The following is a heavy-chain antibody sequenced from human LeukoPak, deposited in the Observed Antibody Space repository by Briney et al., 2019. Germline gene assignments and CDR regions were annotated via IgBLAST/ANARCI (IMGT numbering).Heavy chain of an antibody. CDR3: ARDKSDDGIDY. D-gene: IGHD1-14*01. J-gene: IGHJ4*02. CDR2: IWYDGSNK. V-gene: IGHV3-33*08. Sequence: GGSLRLSCAASGFTFSSYAMHWVRQAPGKGLEWVAVIWYDGSNKYYADSVKGRFTISRDNSKNTLYLQMNSLTAEDTAVYYCARDKSDDGIDYWGQGTLVTVSS. CDR1: GFTFSSYA.